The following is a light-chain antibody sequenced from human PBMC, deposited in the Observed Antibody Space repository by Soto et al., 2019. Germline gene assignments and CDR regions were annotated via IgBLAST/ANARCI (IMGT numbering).Light chain of an antibody. J-gene: IGKJ4*01. V-gene: IGKV3-20*01. CDR3: QQYGSSPPLT. CDR1: QSLRSN. CDR2: AAS. Sequence: IVMTQSRVTLSVSPGERATLSCRATQSLRSNLAWYQQKPVQASRLLIYAASTRASGIRARFSASGSATDFTLTIRRLEPEDFVVYYCQQYGSSPPLTFGGGTKVDI.